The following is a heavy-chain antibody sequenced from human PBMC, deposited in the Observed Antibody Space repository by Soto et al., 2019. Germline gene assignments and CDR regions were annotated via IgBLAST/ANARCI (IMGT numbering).Heavy chain of an antibody. CDR3: ARDRKSAGRYYYYGMDV. J-gene: IGHJ6*02. CDR1: GFTFSSYG. CDR2: IWYDGSNK. V-gene: IGHV3-33*01. Sequence: QTGGSLRLSCAASGFTFSSYGMHWVRQAPGKGLEWVAVIWYDGSNKYYADSVKGRFTISRDNSKNTLYLQMNSLRAEDTAVYYCARDRKSAGRYYYYGMDVWGQGTTVTVSS.